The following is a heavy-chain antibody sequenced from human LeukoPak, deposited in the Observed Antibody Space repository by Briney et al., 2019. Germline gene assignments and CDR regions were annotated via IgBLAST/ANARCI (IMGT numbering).Heavy chain of an antibody. CDR1: GFTFSSYW. J-gene: IGHJ4*02. CDR3: ARRAGAYSHPYDY. D-gene: IGHD4/OR15-4a*01. CDR2: ISGSGITT. Sequence: PGGSLRLSCAASGFTFSSYWMSWVRQAPGKGLEWVSGISGSGITTYYADSVKGRFTISRDNSNNTLYLQMNSLRAEDTAVYYCARRAGAYSHPYDYWGQGTLVTVSS. V-gene: IGHV3-23*01.